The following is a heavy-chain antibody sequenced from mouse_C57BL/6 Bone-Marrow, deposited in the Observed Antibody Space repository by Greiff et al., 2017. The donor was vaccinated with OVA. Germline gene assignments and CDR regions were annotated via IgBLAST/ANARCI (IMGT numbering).Heavy chain of an antibody. Sequence: QVQLQQPGAELVRPGSSVKLSCKASGYTFTSYWMHWVKQRPIQGLEWIGNIDPSDSETHYNQKFKDKATLTVDKSSSTAYMQLSSLTSEDSAVYYCARRDGSSYWYCDVWGTGTTVTVSS. CDR3: ARRDGSSYWYCDV. CDR1: GYTFTSYW. V-gene: IGHV1-52*01. J-gene: IGHJ1*03. D-gene: IGHD1-1*01. CDR2: IDPSDSET.